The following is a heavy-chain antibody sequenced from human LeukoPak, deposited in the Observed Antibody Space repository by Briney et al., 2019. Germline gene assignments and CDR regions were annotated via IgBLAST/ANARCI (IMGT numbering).Heavy chain of an antibody. Sequence: KASETLSLTCTVSGGSISSINYYWTWIRQPAGKGLEWIGRIYTSGSTNYNPSLKSRVTISVDTSKNQFSLKLSSVTAADTAVYYCARAVYDILTGFERFDPWGQGTLVTVSS. CDR3: ARAVYDILTGFERFDP. V-gene: IGHV4-61*02. D-gene: IGHD3-9*01. CDR2: IYTSGST. J-gene: IGHJ5*02. CDR1: GGSISSINYY.